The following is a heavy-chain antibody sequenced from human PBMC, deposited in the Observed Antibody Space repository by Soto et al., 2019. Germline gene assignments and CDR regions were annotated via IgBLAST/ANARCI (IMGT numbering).Heavy chain of an antibody. D-gene: IGHD3-10*01. Sequence: GGSLRLSCAASGSTFSSYGMHWVRQAPGKGLERVAVIWYDGSNKYYADSVKGRFTISRDNSKNTLYLQMNSLRAEDTAVYYCARGRPYGSGSYLDYWGQGTLVTV. J-gene: IGHJ4*02. CDR3: ARGRPYGSGSYLDY. CDR1: GSTFSSYG. CDR2: IWYDGSNK. V-gene: IGHV3-33*01.